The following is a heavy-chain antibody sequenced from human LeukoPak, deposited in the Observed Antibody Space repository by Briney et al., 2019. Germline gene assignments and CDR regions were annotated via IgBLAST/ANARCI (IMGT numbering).Heavy chain of an antibody. CDR3: TKGGHGDY. J-gene: IGHJ4*02. V-gene: IGHV3-23*01. D-gene: IGHD2-21*02. CDR1: GFTFSSYA. Sequence: PGRSLRLSCAASGFTFSSYAMHWVRQAPGKGLEWVSTLSGDGSDTYYADSVKGRFTISRDTSKNTLFLQMNSLRADDTAIYYCTKGGHGDYWGQGTMVTVSS. CDR2: LSGDGSDT.